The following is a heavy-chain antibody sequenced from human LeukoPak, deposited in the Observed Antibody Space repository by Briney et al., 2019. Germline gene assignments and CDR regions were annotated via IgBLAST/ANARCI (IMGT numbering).Heavy chain of an antibody. CDR2: INHSGST. D-gene: IGHD3-10*01. CDR1: GGSFSGYY. CDR3: ARQLVRYYGSGSLRP. Sequence: SETLSLTCAVYGGSFSGYYWSWIRQPPGKGLEWIGEINHSGSTNYNPSLKSRVTISVDTSKNQFSLKLSSVTAADTAVYYCARQLVRYYGSGSLRPWGQGTLVTVSS. J-gene: IGHJ5*02. V-gene: IGHV4-34*01.